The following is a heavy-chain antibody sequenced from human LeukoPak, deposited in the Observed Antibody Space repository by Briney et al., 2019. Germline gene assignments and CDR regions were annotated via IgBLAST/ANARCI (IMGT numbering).Heavy chain of an antibody. Sequence: SVKVSCKASGGTFSSYAISWVRQAPGQGLEWMGGIIPIFGAANYAQKFQGRVTITTDESTSTAYMELSSLRSEDTAVYYCAGGTQSLDAFDIWGQGTMVTVSS. CDR2: IIPIFGAA. J-gene: IGHJ3*02. CDR3: AGGTQSLDAFDI. V-gene: IGHV1-69*05. D-gene: IGHD1-14*01. CDR1: GGTFSSYA.